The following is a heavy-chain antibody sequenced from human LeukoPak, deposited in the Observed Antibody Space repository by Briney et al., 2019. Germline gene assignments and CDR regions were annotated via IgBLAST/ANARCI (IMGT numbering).Heavy chain of an antibody. CDR1: GGSISSGDYY. CDR2: IYYSGST. V-gene: IGHV4-30-4*08. CDR3: AREQRFLESSPYYFDY. Sequence: SETLSLTCTVSGGSISSGDYYWSWIRQPPGKGLEWIGYIYYSGSTYYNPSLKSRVTISVDTSKNQFSLKLSSVTAADTAVYYCAREQRFLESSPYYFDYWGQGTTVTVSS. J-gene: IGHJ4*03. D-gene: IGHD3-3*01.